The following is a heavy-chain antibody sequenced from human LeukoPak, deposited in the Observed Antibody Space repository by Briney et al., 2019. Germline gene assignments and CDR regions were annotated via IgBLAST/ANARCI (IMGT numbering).Heavy chain of an antibody. D-gene: IGHD2-2*01. CDR1: GGSFSGYY. CDR3: ARNRRGLGYCSSTSCYYLYNWFDP. V-gene: IGHV4-34*01. J-gene: IGHJ5*02. CDR2: INHSGST. Sequence: SETLSLTCAVYGGSFSGYYWSWIRQPPGKGLEWIGEINHSGSTNYNPSLKSRVTISVDTSKNQFSLNLSSVTAADTAVYYCARNRRGLGYCSSTSCYYLYNWFDPWGQGTLVTVSS.